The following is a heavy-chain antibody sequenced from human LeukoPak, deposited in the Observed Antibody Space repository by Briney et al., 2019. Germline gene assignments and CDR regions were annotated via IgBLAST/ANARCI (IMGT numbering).Heavy chain of an antibody. CDR3: AKGARGAYYYYMDV. D-gene: IGHD1-26*01. Sequence: PGGSLRLSCAASGFTVSSNYMSWVRQAPGKGLEWVAVISYDGSNKYYADSVKGRFTISRDNSKNTLYLQMNSLRAEDTAVYYCAKGARGAYYYYMDVWGKGTTVTVSS. CDR1: GFTVSSNY. V-gene: IGHV3-30*18. J-gene: IGHJ6*03. CDR2: ISYDGSNK.